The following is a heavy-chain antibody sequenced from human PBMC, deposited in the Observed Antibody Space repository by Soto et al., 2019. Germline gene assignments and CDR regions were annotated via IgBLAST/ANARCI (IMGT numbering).Heavy chain of an antibody. Sequence: SETLSLTCTVSGGSISSSSYYWGWIRQPPGKGLEWIGSIYYSGSTYYNPSLKSRVTISVDTSKNQFSLKLSSVTAADTAVYYCASEELWFGELWSPYWGQGTLVTVSS. D-gene: IGHD3-10*01. CDR2: IYYSGST. CDR1: GGSISSSSYY. CDR3: ASEELWFGELWSPY. J-gene: IGHJ4*02. V-gene: IGHV4-39*01.